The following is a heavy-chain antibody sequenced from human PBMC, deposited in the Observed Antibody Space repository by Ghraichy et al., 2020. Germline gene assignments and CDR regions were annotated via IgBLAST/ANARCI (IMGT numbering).Heavy chain of an antibody. CDR2: IYPGDSDT. V-gene: IGHV5-51*01. D-gene: IGHD3-3*01. CDR1: GYSFTSYW. J-gene: IGHJ5*02. CDR3: ARIGFFGVVTSSWFDP. Sequence: GESLNISCKGSGYSFTSYWIGWVRQMPGKGLEWMGIIYPGDSDTRYSPSFQGQVTISADKSISTAYLQWSSLKASDTAMYYCARIGFFGVVTSSWFDPWGQGTLVTVSS.